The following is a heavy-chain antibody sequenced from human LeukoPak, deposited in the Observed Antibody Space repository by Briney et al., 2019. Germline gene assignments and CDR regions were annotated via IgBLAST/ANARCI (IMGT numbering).Heavy chain of an antibody. V-gene: IGHV4-59*01. J-gene: IGHJ3*02. CDR3: ARVFPYGRDAFDI. Sequence: SETLSLTCTVSGVSISSYYWSWIRQPPGKGLEWIGYIYYSGSTNYNPSLKSRVTISVDTSKNQFSLKLSSVTAADTAVYYCARVFPYGRDAFDIWGQGTMVTVSS. CDR1: GVSISSYY. D-gene: IGHD3-10*01. CDR2: IYYSGST.